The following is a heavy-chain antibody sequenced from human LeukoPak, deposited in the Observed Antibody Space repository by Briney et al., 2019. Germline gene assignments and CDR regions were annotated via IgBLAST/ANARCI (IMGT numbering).Heavy chain of an antibody. V-gene: IGHV3-23*01. CDR3: AKLTSGWVVAAFDF. D-gene: IGHD5-12*01. CDR2: ISGSGSGGST. Sequence: GGSLRLSCAASGFTFSSSAMSWVRQAPGKGLEWVSSISGSGSGGSTYYADSVKGRFTISRDNSKNTLYLQMNSLRAEDTAVYYCAKLTSGWVVAAFDFWGQGTLVSVSS. J-gene: IGHJ4*02. CDR1: GFTFSSSA.